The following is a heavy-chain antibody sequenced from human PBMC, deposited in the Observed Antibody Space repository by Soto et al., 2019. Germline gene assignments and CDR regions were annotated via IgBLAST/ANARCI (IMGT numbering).Heavy chain of an antibody. Sequence: QVQLQESGPGLVKPSGTLSLTCAVSGASISSSNWWSWVRQPPGKGLEWIGEIYHGGSTNYNPPLKSRVTMSVDKSKNQFSLKLSSVTAADTAVYYCTTELGIDFDYWGQGTLVTVSS. V-gene: IGHV4-4*02. J-gene: IGHJ4*02. CDR3: TTELGIDFDY. CDR1: GASISSSNW. CDR2: IYHGGST. D-gene: IGHD7-27*01.